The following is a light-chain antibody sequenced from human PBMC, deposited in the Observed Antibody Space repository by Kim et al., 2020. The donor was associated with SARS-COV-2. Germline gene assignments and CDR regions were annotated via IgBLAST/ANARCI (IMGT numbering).Light chain of an antibody. CDR3: QQYGSSPYT. J-gene: IGKJ2*01. CDR1: QSIWSNF. V-gene: IGKV3-20*01. Sequence: PGETATLSCRASQSIWSNFLAWYQQKPGQAPRLLIFGASSRAAGIPDRFSASESGANFSLTISRLEPEDFAVYYCQQYGSSPYTFGQGTKLE. CDR2: GAS.